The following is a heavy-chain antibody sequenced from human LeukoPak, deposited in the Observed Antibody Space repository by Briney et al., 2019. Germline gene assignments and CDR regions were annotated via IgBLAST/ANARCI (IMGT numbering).Heavy chain of an antibody. CDR3: ARDGLGWFGETYYGMDV. CDR1: GFTVSSNY. CDR2: IYSGGST. V-gene: IGHV3-66*01. Sequence: GGSLRLSCAASGFTVSSNYMSWVRQAPGKGLEWVSVIYSGGSTYYADSVKGRFTISRDNSKNTLYLQMNSLRAEDTAVYYCARDGLGWFGETYYGMDVWGQGTTVTVSS. J-gene: IGHJ6*02. D-gene: IGHD3-10*01.